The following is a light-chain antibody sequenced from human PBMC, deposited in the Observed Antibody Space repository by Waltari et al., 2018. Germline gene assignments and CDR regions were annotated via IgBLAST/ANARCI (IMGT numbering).Light chain of an antibody. J-gene: IGLJ3*02. V-gene: IGLV1-40*01. CDR1: GSHIGAGYD. Sequence: HSVLTQPPSVSGAPGQRVTISCTGSGSHIGAGYDVHWYQQLPRAAPKLLIYGSTTRPLGVPDRFFGSTSGTSASLTITGLQAEDEADYYCQSYDTSLSVVFGGGTKLTVL. CDR3: QSYDTSLSVV. CDR2: GST.